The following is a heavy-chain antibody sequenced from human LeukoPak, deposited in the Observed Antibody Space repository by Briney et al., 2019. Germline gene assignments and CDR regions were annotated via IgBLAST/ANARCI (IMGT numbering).Heavy chain of an antibody. CDR3: ARVSVAGTGPDY. Sequence: NTSETLSLTCTVSGGSVSSSNYYWSWIRQPPGKGLEWVGFFSYNVHSDYNPSLKSRVTISVDTSKNQFSLRLSSVTAADTAIYYCARVSVAGTGPDYWGQGTLVTVSS. D-gene: IGHD6-13*01. V-gene: IGHV4-61*01. CDR1: GGSVSSSNYY. CDR2: FSYNVHS. J-gene: IGHJ4*02.